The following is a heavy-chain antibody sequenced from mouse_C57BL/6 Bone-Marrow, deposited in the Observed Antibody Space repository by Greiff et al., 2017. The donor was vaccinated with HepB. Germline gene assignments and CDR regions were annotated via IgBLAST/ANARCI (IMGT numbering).Heavy chain of an antibody. CDR2: IRSKSNNYAT. D-gene: IGHD2-1*01. J-gene: IGHJ4*01. CDR3: VRHYGNYAMDY. Sequence: EVKLMESGGGLVQPKGSLKLSCAASGFSFNTYAMNWVRQAPGKGLEWVARIRSKSNNYATYYADSVKDRFTISRDDSESMLYLQMNNLKTEDTAMYYCVRHYGNYAMDYWGQGTSVTVSS. V-gene: IGHV10-1*01. CDR1: GFSFNTYA.